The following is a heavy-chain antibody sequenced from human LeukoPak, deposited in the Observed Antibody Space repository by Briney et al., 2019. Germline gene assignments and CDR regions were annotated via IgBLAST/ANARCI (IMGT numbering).Heavy chain of an antibody. J-gene: IGHJ4*02. CDR3: ARGSIAAAGTDFDY. CDR2: IYSGGST. Sequence: GGSLRLSCAASGFTVSSNYMSWVRQAPGKGLEWVSVIYSGGSTYYADSVKGRFTISRDNSKNTLYLQMNSLRAEDTAVYYCARGSIAAAGTDFDYWGQVTLVNV. CDR1: GFTVSSNY. V-gene: IGHV3-53*01. D-gene: IGHD6-13*01.